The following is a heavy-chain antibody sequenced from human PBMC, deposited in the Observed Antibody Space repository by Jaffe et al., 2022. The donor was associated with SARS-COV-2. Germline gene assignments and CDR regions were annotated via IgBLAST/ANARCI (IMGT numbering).Heavy chain of an antibody. CDR2: INTDGSST. Sequence: EVQLVESGGGLVQPGGSLRLSCAASGFTFSSYWIHWVRQAPGKGLVWVSRINTDGSSTTYADSVKGRFTISRDNAKNTLYLQMDSLRVEDTAVYYCARAVVGATNFDYWGQGTLVTVSS. D-gene: IGHD1-26*01. V-gene: IGHV3-74*03. CDR1: GFTFSSYW. J-gene: IGHJ4*02. CDR3: ARAVVGATNFDY.